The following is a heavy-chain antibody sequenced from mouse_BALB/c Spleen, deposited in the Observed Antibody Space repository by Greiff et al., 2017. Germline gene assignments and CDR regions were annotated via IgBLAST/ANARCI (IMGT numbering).Heavy chain of an antibody. CDR3: ARRGNYETMDY. CDR2: ISNGGGST. Sequence: EVQLVESGGGLVQPGGSLKLSCAASGFTFSSYTMSWVRQTPEKRLEWVAYISNGGGSTYYPDTVKGRFTIYRDNAKNTLYLQMSSLKSEDTAMYYCARRGNYETMDYWGQGTSVTVSS. V-gene: IGHV5-12-2*01. D-gene: IGHD2-1*01. J-gene: IGHJ4*01. CDR1: GFTFSSYT.